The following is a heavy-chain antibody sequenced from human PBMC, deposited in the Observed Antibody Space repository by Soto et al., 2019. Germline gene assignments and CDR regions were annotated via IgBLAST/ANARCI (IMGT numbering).Heavy chain of an antibody. Sequence: ASVKVSCKASGYTFTSYGISWVRQAPGQGLEWMGWISAYNGNTNYAQKLQGRVTMTTDTSTSTAYMELRSLRSDDTAVYYCARDEAVAGKRGSPRPKDYWGQGTLVTVSS. J-gene: IGHJ4*02. CDR2: ISAYNGNT. V-gene: IGHV1-18*01. D-gene: IGHD6-19*01. CDR3: ARDEAVAGKRGSPRPKDY. CDR1: GYTFTSYG.